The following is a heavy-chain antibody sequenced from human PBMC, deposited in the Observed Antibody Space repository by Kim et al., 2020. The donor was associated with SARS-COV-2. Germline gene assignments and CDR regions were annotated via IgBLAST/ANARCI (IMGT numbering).Heavy chain of an antibody. CDR2: KT. CDR3: ARGMIPTIYDY. Sequence: KTKYPQKFPSRITITRDTSATTAYMELSSLTSEDTAVYYCARGMIPTIYDYWGQGTLVTASS. J-gene: IGHJ4*02. D-gene: IGHD3-16*01. V-gene: IGHV1-3*01.